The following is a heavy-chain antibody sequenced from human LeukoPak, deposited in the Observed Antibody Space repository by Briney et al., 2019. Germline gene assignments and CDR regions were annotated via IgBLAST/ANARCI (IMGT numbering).Heavy chain of an antibody. Sequence: GGSLRLSCAASGFTFSSYSMNWVRQAPGKGLEWVSSISSSSSYIYYADSVKGRFTISRDNAKHSLYLQMNSLRAEDTAVYYCAREGHQLWSTGNKYYFDYWGQGTLVTVSS. CDR2: ISSSSSYI. CDR1: GFTFSSYS. D-gene: IGHD5-18*01. J-gene: IGHJ4*02. CDR3: AREGHQLWSTGNKYYFDY. V-gene: IGHV3-21*01.